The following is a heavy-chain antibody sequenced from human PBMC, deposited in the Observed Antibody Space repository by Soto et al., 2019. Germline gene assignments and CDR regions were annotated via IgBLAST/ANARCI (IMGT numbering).Heavy chain of an antibody. J-gene: IGHJ5*02. CDR1: GGSISSSSYY. CDR3: ARSVDP. CDR2: IYYSGTT. V-gene: IGHV4-39*07. Sequence: PSETLSLTCTFSGGSISSSSYYLGWIRQPPGKGLEWIGSIYYSGTTYYNPSLKSRVTISVDTSKNQFSLKLSSVTAADTAVYYCARSVDPWGQGTLVTVSS.